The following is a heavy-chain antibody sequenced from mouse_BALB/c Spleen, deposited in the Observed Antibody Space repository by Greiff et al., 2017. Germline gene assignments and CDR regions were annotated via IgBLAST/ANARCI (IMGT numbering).Heavy chain of an antibody. CDR2: ISSGSSTI. V-gene: IGHV5-17*02. CDR3: ARSGGYLYAMDY. J-gene: IGHJ4*01. CDR1: GFTFSSFG. D-gene: IGHD1-2*01. Sequence: DVQLVESGGGLVQPGGSRKLSCAASGFTFSSFGMHWVRQAPEKGLEWVAYISSGSSTIYYADTVKGRFTISRDNPKNTLFLQMTSLRSEDTAMYYCARSGGYLYAMDYWGQGTSVTGSS.